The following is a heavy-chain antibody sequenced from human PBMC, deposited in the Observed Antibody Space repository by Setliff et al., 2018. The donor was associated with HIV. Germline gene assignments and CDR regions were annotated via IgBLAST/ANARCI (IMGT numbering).Heavy chain of an antibody. CDR3: ARDCRVGWVFTYGMDV. Sequence: GGSLRLSCAASGFTLSTYWMHWVRLVPGKGLVWVSRINSDGSTTSYADAVKGRFTISRDNAKNTLFLQMDGLRPEDTAVYYCARDCRVGWVFTYGMDVWGQGTLGTGAS. CDR1: GFTLSTYW. D-gene: IGHD6-13*01. CDR2: INSDGSTT. V-gene: IGHV3-74*01. J-gene: IGHJ6*02.